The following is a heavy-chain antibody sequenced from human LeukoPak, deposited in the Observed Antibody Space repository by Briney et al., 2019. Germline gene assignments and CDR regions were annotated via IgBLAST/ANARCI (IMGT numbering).Heavy chain of an antibody. Sequence: GGSLRLSCAASGFTFSSYWMSWVRQAPGKGLEWVANIKQDGSEKYYADSVKGRFTISRDNSKNTLYLQMNSLRAEDTAVYYCAKDLPKDIVVVPAAIWGQGTLVTVSS. CDR3: AKDLPKDIVVVPAAI. V-gene: IGHV3-7*01. D-gene: IGHD2-2*01. CDR2: IKQDGSEK. CDR1: GFTFSSYW. J-gene: IGHJ4*02.